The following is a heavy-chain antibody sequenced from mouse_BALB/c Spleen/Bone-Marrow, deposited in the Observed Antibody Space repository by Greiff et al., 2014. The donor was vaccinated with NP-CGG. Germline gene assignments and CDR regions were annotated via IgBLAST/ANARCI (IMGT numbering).Heavy chain of an antibody. Sequence: QVQLKESGPGLVAPSQSLSITCTVSGFSLTSYGVHWVRQPPGKGLEWLGVIWAGGSTNYNSALMPRLSISKDNSKSQVFLKMNSLQTDDTAMYYCARDPIYYDYDWYFDVWGAGTTVTVSS. CDR2: IWAGGST. CDR1: GFSLTSYG. CDR3: ARDPIYYDYDWYFDV. V-gene: IGHV2-9*02. J-gene: IGHJ1*01. D-gene: IGHD2-4*01.